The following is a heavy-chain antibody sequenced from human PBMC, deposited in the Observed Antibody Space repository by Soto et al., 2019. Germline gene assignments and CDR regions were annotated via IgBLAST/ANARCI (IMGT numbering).Heavy chain of an antibody. J-gene: IGHJ4*02. CDR2: IHYSGTT. Sequence: AETLSLTCTVSGTSISSYYWSWIRQPPGKGLEWIANIHYSGTTNHNPSLASRVTLSVDTSKNQFSLKMTSVTAADRAMYFCARYNSYAIDYWGRGTLVTVSS. CDR3: ARYNSYAIDY. V-gene: IGHV4-59*01. CDR1: GTSISSYY. D-gene: IGHD2-8*01.